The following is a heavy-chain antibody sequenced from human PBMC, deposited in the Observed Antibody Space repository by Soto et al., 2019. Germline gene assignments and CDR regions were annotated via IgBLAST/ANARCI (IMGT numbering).Heavy chain of an antibody. CDR3: AGSSSWVDAFDI. J-gene: IGHJ3*02. Sequence: VASVKVSCKASGYTFTSYDINWVRQAPGQGLEWTGIINPSGGSTSYAQKFQGRVTMTRDTSTSTVYMELSSLRSEDTAVYYCAGSSSWVDAFDIWGQGTMVTVSS. CDR1: GYTFTSYD. D-gene: IGHD6-13*01. V-gene: IGHV1-46*01. CDR2: INPSGGST.